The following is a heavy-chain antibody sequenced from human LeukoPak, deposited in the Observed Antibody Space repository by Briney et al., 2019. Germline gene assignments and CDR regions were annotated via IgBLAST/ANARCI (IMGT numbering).Heavy chain of an antibody. D-gene: IGHD2-2*01. Sequence: SETLSLTCAISGYSISSGYYWGWIRQPPGKGLEWIASIYYSGSASYNPSLKSRVTISVDTSKNQFSLRLSSVTAADMAIYYCTRHLGYYQSRSAFDIWGQGTMVTVFS. V-gene: IGHV4-38-2*01. CDR2: IYYSGSA. CDR1: GYSISSGYY. J-gene: IGHJ3*02. CDR3: TRHLGYYQSRSAFDI.